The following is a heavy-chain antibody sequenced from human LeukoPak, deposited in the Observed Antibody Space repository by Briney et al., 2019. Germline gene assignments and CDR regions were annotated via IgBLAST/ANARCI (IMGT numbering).Heavy chain of an antibody. CDR3: AKDRTDRGY. CDR1: GFTFDDYA. D-gene: IGHD2-8*02. Sequence: GGSLRLSCAASGFTFDDYAMYWVRQAPGKGLEWVSSITWNSGSKVYADSVKGRFTISRDNSKNTLYLQMNSLSAEDTAVYYCAKDRTDRGYWGQGTLVTVSS. CDR2: ITWNSGSK. J-gene: IGHJ4*02. V-gene: IGHV3-9*01.